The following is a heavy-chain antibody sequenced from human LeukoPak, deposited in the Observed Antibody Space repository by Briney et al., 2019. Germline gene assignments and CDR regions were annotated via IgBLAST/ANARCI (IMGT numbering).Heavy chain of an antibody. CDR2: FDPEDGET. J-gene: IGHJ1*01. Sequence: ASVKVSCKVSGCTLTELSMHWVRQAPGKGLEWMGGFDPEDGETIYAQKFQGRVTMTEDTSTDTAYMELSSLRSEDTAVYYCATVPSVTTLMGYFQHWGQGTLVTVSS. D-gene: IGHD4-17*01. CDR3: ATVPSVTTLMGYFQH. V-gene: IGHV1-24*01. CDR1: GCTLTELS.